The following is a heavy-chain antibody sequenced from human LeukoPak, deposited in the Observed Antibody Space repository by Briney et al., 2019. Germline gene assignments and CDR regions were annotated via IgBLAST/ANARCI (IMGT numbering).Heavy chain of an antibody. V-gene: IGHV1-2*02. D-gene: IGHD1-1*01. CDR1: GYTLSGYY. CDR3: ARYNWNDVVSALDY. J-gene: IGHJ4*02. CDR2: INPNSGAT. Sequence: ASVKVSCKASGYTLSGYYIPWVRQAPGQGLEWMGWINPNSGATHYAQNFQGGVTMTRDTSISTFYMEVSRLRSDDTAVYFCARYNWNDVVSALDYWGQGTLVTVSS.